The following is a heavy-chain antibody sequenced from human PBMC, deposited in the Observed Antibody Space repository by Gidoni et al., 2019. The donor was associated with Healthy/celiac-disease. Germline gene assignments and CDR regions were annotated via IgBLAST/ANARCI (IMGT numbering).Heavy chain of an antibody. J-gene: IGHJ5*02. V-gene: IGHV1-3*01. Sequence: QVQLVQSGAEVQKPGASVKVSCKASGYTFTSYAMHWVRQAPGQRLEWMGWINAGNGNTKYSQKFQGRVTITRDTSASTAYMELSSLRSEDTAVYYCARDLIAAALGNWFDPWGQGTLVTVSS. CDR1: GYTFTSYA. D-gene: IGHD6-13*01. CDR3: ARDLIAAALGNWFDP. CDR2: INAGNGNT.